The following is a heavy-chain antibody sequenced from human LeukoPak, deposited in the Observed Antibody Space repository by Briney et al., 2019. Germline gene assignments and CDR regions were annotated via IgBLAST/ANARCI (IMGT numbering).Heavy chain of an antibody. D-gene: IGHD3-22*01. Sequence: SVKVSCKASGGTFSSYAISWVRQAPGQGLEWMGGIIPIFGTANYAQKFQGRVTITTDESTSTAYMALSSLRSQDTAVYYCARPSGDDRSGYHTGGWGEDYYYYMDVWGKGTTVTVSS. V-gene: IGHV1-69*05. CDR3: ARPSGDDRSGYHTGGWGEDYYYYMDV. J-gene: IGHJ6*03. CDR2: IIPIFGTA. CDR1: GGTFSSYA.